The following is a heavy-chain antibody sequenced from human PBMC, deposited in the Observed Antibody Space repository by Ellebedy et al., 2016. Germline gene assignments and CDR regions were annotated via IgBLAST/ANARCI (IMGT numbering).Heavy chain of an antibody. J-gene: IGHJ5*02. CDR1: GYSFTSYW. D-gene: IGHD3-22*01. Sequence: GGSLRLXCKGSGYSFTSYWISWVRQMPGKGLEWMGRIDPSDSYTNYSPSFQGHVTISADKSISTAYLQWSSLKASDTAMYYCVPYYYDSSGYYSGWFDPWGQGTLVTVSS. CDR2: IDPSDSYT. CDR3: VPYYYDSSGYYSGWFDP. V-gene: IGHV5-10-1*01.